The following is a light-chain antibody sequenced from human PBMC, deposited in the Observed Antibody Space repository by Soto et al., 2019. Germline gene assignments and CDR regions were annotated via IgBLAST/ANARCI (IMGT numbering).Light chain of an antibody. CDR2: DAS. CDR1: QTINGR. CDR3: QQYQSYFLT. Sequence: DIQMTQSPSTLSASIGDRVTITCRASQTINGRLAWYQQKPGRPPKLLIYDASSLESGVPSRFSGSGFGTEFTLTISGLQPDDFATYYCQQYQSYFLTFGPGTTVDMK. V-gene: IGKV1-5*01. J-gene: IGKJ3*01.